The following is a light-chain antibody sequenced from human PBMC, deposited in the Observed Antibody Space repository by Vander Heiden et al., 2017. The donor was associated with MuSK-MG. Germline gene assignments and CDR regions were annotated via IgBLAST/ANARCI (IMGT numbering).Light chain of an antibody. Sequence: DIQMTQSSSTLFASVGDRVTITCRASQNIVTWLAWYQQKPGKAPKLLIYDASSLESGVPSRFSGSGSGTEFTLTISSLQPDDFATYYCQQYNSYPPYTFGQGTKLEIK. CDR1: QNIVTW. J-gene: IGKJ2*01. V-gene: IGKV1-5*01. CDR3: QQYNSYPPYT. CDR2: DAS.